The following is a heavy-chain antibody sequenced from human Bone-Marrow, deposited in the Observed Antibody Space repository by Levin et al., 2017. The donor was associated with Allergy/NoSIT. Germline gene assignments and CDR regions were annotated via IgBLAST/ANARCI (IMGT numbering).Heavy chain of an antibody. Sequence: GGSLRLSCAASGFTFSSYAMHWVRQAPGKGLEWVAVISYDGSNKYYADSVKGRFTISRDNSKNTLYLQMNSLRAEDTAVYYCARDRSTGEVVIMYYYYGMDVWGQGTTVTVSS. V-gene: IGHV3-30-3*01. CDR3: ARDRSTGEVVIMYYYYGMDV. CDR2: ISYDGSNK. D-gene: IGHD2-21*01. CDR1: GFTFSSYA. J-gene: IGHJ6*02.